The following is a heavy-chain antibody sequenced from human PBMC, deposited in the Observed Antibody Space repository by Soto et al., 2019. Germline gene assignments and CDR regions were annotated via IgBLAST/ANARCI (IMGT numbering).Heavy chain of an antibody. CDR3: SLGISYYWDY. J-gene: IGHJ4*02. CDR1: GYTFTSYY. CDR2: INPIGGTT. V-gene: IGHV1-46*04. Sequence: GASVKVSCKASGYTFTSYYMHWVRQTPGQGLEWMGIINPIGGTTYHAASVMGRFTISRDNSRNTAYLQMNSLRAEDTAVYYCSLGISYYWDYWGQGALVTVSS. D-gene: IGHD3-3*02.